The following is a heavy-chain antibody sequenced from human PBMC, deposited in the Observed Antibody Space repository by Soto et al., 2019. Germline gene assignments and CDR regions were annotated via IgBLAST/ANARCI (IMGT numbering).Heavy chain of an antibody. J-gene: IGHJ4*02. CDR3: VSDRGCGHASVPYS. CDR2: ISYDGSLQ. CDR1: GFAFSSYG. D-gene: IGHD3-10*01. V-gene: IGHV3-30*03. Sequence: QAQLVESGGGVVQPGRSLRLSCAASGFAFSSYGMHWVHQAPGTGLEWVAVISYDGSLQHYADSVKGRFTISRDNSKNMVLLQMSSLRAEDTAVYYCVSDRGCGHASVPYSWGQGTLVSVSS.